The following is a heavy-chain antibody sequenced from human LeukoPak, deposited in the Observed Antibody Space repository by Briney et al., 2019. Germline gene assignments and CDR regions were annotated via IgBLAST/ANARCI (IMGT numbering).Heavy chain of an antibody. CDR3: AIVFDGSGSYSPYYMDV. CDR2: ISYDGSNK. J-gene: IGHJ6*03. V-gene: IGHV3-30-3*01. CDR1: GFTFSSYA. D-gene: IGHD3-10*01. Sequence: PGGSLRLSCAASGFTFSSYAMHWVRQAPGKGLEWVAAISYDGSNKYYADSVKGRFTISRDNSKNTLYLQMNSLRAEDTAVYYCAIVFDGSGSYSPYYMDVWGKGTTVTVSS.